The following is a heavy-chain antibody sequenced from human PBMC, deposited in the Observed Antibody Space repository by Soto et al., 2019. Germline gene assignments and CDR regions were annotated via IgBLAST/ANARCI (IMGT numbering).Heavy chain of an antibody. CDR3: ARVQPHYDIVTGLDY. Sequence: SETLSLTCTVSGGSISSYYWSWIRQPPGKGLEWIGYIYYSGSTNYNPSLKSRVTISVDTSKNQFSLKLSSVTAADTAVYYCARVQPHYDIVTGLDYWGQGTLVTVSS. V-gene: IGHV4-59*01. D-gene: IGHD3-9*01. CDR1: GGSISSYY. J-gene: IGHJ4*02. CDR2: IYYSGST.